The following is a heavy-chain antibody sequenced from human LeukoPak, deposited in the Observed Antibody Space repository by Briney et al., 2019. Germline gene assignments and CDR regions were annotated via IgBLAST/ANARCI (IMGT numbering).Heavy chain of an antibody. D-gene: IGHD5-24*01. J-gene: IGHJ6*02. CDR1: GFTFSSYG. Sequence: PGGSLRLSCAASGFTFSSYGMNWVRQAPGKGLEWVSSISSSCSYIYYADSVKGRFTISRDNAKNSLYLQMNSLRAEDTAVYYCAREMATITYYYYGMDVWGQGTTVTVSS. V-gene: IGHV3-21*01. CDR2: ISSSCSYI. CDR3: AREMATITYYYYGMDV.